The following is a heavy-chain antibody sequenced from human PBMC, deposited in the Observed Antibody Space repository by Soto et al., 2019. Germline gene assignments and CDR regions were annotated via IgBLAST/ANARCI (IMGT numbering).Heavy chain of an antibody. CDR3: ARVPLDFFSVYCFDY. CDR2: IYYSGST. CDR1: GGSISSYY. Sequence: LSLTCTVSGGSISSYYWSWIRQPPGKGLEWIGYIYYSGSTNYNPSLKSRVTISVDTSKNQFSLKLSSVTAADTAVYYCARVPLDFFSVYCFDYRGEGTLVTV. J-gene: IGHJ4*02. V-gene: IGHV4-59*01. D-gene: IGHD3-3*01.